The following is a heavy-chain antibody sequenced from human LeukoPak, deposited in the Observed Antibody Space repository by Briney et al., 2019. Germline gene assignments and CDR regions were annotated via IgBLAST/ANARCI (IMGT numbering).Heavy chain of an antibody. D-gene: IGHD3-22*01. CDR1: GITLSNYG. CDR2: ISGSGGGT. V-gene: IGHV3-23*01. J-gene: IGHJ4*02. CDR3: AKGYYYDSSGYHYYFDY. Sequence: GGSLRLSCAVSGITLSNYGMSWVRQAPGKGLEWVAGISGSGGGTNYADSVKGRFTISRDDAKNILYLQMNNLRAEDTAVYYCAKGYYYDSSGYHYYFDYWGQGTLVTVSS.